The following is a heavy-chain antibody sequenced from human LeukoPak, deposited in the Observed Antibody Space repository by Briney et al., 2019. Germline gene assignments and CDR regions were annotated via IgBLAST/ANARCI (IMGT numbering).Heavy chain of an antibody. D-gene: IGHD4-17*01. CDR3: ARATTTVTIRFDP. V-gene: IGHV4-59*01. J-gene: IGHJ5*02. CDR1: GGSISSYY. Sequence: SETLSLTCTVSGGSISSYYWSWIRQPPGKGLEWIGYIYYSGSTNYNPSLKSRVTISVDTSKNQFSLKLSSVTAADTAVYYCARATTTVTIRFDPWGQGTLVTVSS. CDR2: IYYSGST.